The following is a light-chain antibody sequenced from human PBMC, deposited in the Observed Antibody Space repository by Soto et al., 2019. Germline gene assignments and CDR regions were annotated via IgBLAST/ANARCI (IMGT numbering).Light chain of an antibody. V-gene: IGKV1-8*01. Sequence: AIRMNQSSSSLSASTGDRVTITCRASQGISSYLAWYQQKPGKAPKLLIYAASTLQSGVPSRFSGSGSGTDFTLTISCLQSEDFATYYCQQYYSYPQTFGQGTKVDIK. CDR3: QQYYSYPQT. CDR2: AAS. CDR1: QGISSY. J-gene: IGKJ1*01.